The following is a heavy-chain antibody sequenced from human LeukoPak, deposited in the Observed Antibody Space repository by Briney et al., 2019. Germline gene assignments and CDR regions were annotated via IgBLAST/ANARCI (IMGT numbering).Heavy chain of an antibody. J-gene: IGHJ4*02. D-gene: IGHD3-9*01. V-gene: IGHV3-21*01. Sequence: PGGSLRLSCAASGFTFSSYSMNWVRQAPGKGLEWVSSISSSSSYIYYADSVKGRFTISRDNAKNSLYLQMNSLRAEDTAVYYCAKDRNSGLRYFDWLNYWGQGTLVTVSS. CDR1: GFTFSSYS. CDR2: ISSSSSYI. CDR3: AKDRNSGLRYFDWLNY.